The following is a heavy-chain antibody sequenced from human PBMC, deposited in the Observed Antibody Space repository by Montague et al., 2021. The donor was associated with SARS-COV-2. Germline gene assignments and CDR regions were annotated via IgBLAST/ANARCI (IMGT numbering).Heavy chain of an antibody. V-gene: IGHV4-34*01. CDR1: GGSVSDYY. CDR3: ARGPRITMIVVVITDIWFDP. Sequence: SETLSLTCAVYGGSVSDYYWSWIRQPPGKGLEWIGEINHSGSTNXXPSLKSRVTTSGDTSKNQFSLRLTSVTAADTAVYYCARGPRITMIVVVITDIWFDPWGQGTLVTVSS. D-gene: IGHD3-22*01. CDR2: INHSGST. J-gene: IGHJ5*02.